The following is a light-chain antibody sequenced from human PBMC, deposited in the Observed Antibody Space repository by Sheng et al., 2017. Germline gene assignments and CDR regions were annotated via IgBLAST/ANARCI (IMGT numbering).Light chain of an antibody. J-gene: IGLJ3*02. CDR2: EDH. CDR1: GGRVASNY. CDR3: QSFDTNNFWV. V-gene: IGLV6-57*02. Sequence: NLMLTQPHSVSESPGKTVTISCTGSGGRVASNYVQWFQHRPGSGPTTVIYEDHQRPSGVPGRFSGSIDRSSNSASLTISGLQPEDEADYYCQSFDTNNFWVFGGGTKVNVL.